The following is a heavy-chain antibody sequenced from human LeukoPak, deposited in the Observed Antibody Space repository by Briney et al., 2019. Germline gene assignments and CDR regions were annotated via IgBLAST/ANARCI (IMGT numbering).Heavy chain of an antibody. V-gene: IGHV3-23*01. D-gene: IGHD6-19*01. J-gene: IGHJ4*02. Sequence: PGGTLRLSCAASGFTFSNYAMSWVRQAPGKGLEWVSAISGGGGRTYYADSVKGRFTISRDNSKSTLYLQMNSLRAEDTAVYYCAKARWDNSGWYYLDYWGQGTLVTVSS. CDR1: GFTFSNYA. CDR3: AKARWDNSGWYYLDY. CDR2: ISGGGGRT.